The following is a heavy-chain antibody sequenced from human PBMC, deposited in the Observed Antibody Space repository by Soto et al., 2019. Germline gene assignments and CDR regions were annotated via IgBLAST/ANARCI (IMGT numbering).Heavy chain of an antibody. CDR3: AKTNYDFWSGYFFKYVYFDY. V-gene: IGHV3-30*18. J-gene: IGHJ4*02. D-gene: IGHD3-3*01. CDR2: ISYDGSNE. Sequence: PGGSLRLSCAASGSTFSSYGMHWVRQAPGKGLEWVAVISYDGSNEYYADSVKGRFTISRDNSKNTLYLQMNSLRAEDTAVYYCAKTNYDFWSGYFFKYVYFDYWGQGTLVTVSS. CDR1: GSTFSSYG.